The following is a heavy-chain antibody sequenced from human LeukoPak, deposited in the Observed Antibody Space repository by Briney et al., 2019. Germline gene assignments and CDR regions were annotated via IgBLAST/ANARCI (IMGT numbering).Heavy chain of an antibody. CDR1: GGSISSSSYY. CDR2: IYYSGST. J-gene: IGHJ6*03. V-gene: IGHV4-39*07. D-gene: IGHD6-13*01. CDR3: ARGQAGYGYYYMDV. Sequence: SETLSLTCTVSGGSISSSSYYWGWIRQPPGKGLEWIGSIYYSGSTYYNPSLKSRATISVDTSKNQFSLKLSSVTAADTAVYYCARGQAGYGYYYMDVWGKGTTVTVSS.